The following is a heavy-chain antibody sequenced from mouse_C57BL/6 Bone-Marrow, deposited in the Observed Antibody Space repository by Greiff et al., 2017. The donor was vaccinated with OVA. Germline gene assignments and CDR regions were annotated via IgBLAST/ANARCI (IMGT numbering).Heavy chain of an antibody. D-gene: IGHD2-3*01. CDR2: INPNNGGT. V-gene: IGHV1-26*01. J-gene: IGHJ4*01. Sequence: EVQLQQSGPELVKPGASVKISCKASGYTFTDYYMNWVKQSHGKSLEWIGDINPNNGGTSYNQKFKGKATLTVDKSSSTAYMELRSLTSEDSAVYYCARRGGYYRVYYAMDYWGQGTSVTVSS. CDR1: GYTFTDYY. CDR3: ARRGGYYRVYYAMDY.